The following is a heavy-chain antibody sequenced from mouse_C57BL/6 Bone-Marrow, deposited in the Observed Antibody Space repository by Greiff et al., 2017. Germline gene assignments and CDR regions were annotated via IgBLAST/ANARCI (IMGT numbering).Heavy chain of an antibody. CDR2: INPYNGGT. J-gene: IGHJ3*01. Sequence: VHVKQSGPVLVKPGASVKMSCKASGYTFTDYYMNWVKQSHGKSLEWIGVINPYNGGTSYNQKFKGKATLTVDKSSSTAYMELNSLTSEDSAVYYCARPYYYGSPWFAYWGQGTLVTVSA. V-gene: IGHV1-19*01. D-gene: IGHD1-1*01. CDR3: ARPYYYGSPWFAY. CDR1: GYTFTDYY.